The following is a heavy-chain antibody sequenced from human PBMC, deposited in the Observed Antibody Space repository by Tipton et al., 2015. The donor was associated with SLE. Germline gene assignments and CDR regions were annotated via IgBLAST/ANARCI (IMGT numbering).Heavy chain of an antibody. CDR3: ATEGSGWSHYMDV. J-gene: IGHJ6*03. V-gene: IGHV4-34*01. CDR2: INHSGST. Sequence: TLSLTCTVSGGSISSHSWNWIRQSPGKGLEWIGEINHSGSTNYNPPLKRRVTISLDTSKNQFSLKLTSVTTADTAVYYSATEGSGWSHYMDVWGKGTTVTVSS. CDR1: GGSISSHS. D-gene: IGHD6-19*01.